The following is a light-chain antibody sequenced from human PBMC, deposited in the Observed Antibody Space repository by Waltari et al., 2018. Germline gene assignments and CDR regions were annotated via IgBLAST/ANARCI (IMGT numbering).Light chain of an antibody. CDR2: DDS. V-gene: IGLV3-21*02. Sequence: YVLTQPPSVSVAPGQTARLPCGGDKIRLKAVPWYQQKTGQAPMLLLYDDSVRPSGIPERFSGSKSGDTATLTITRVEAGDEADYYCQVWDTDSDHLFGGGTKLTVL. CDR3: QVWDTDSDHL. CDR1: KIRLKA. J-gene: IGLJ3*02.